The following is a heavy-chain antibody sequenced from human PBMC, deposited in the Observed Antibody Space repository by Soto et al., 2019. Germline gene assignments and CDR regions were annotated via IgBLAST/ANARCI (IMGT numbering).Heavy chain of an antibody. CDR2: ISGSGGST. J-gene: IGHJ4*02. D-gene: IGHD2-2*01. CDR3: ANLEYQLLTSPKDY. CDR1: GFTFSSYA. Sequence: GGSLRLSCAASGFTFSSYAMSWFRQAPGKGLEWVSAISGSGGSTYYADSVKGRFTISRDNSKNTLYLQMNSLRAEDTAVYYCANLEYQLLTSPKDYWGQRTLVTVSS. V-gene: IGHV3-23*01.